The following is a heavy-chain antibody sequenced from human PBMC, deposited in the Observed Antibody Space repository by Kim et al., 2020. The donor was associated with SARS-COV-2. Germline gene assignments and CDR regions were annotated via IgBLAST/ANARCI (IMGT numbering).Heavy chain of an antibody. D-gene: IGHD5-12*01. V-gene: IGHV3-21*01. Sequence: GGSLRLSCAASGFSFSSYSMNWVRQAPGKGLEWVAAISSGGRYMYYADSVKGRFTISRDNAKKSLYLQMNSLRAEDTAVYYCTNFRPFYIGYDSVRYFDLPRRGALLTLSP. J-gene: IGHJ2*01. CDR2: ISSGGRYM. CDR1: GFSFSSYS. CDR3: TNFRPFYIGYDSVRYFDL.